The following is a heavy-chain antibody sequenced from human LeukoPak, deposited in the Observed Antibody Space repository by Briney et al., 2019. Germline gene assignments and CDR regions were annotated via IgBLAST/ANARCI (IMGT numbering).Heavy chain of an antibody. CDR3: ARDRIFGVVKYYYYYGMDV. V-gene: IGHV3-53*01. Sequence: GGSLRLSCAASGFTFSSYAMTWVRQAPGKGLEWVSVIYSGGSTYYADSVKGRFTISRDNSKNTLYLQMNSLRAEDTAVYYCARDRIFGVVKYYYYYGMDVWGQGTTVTVSS. CDR2: IYSGGST. CDR1: GFTFSSYA. D-gene: IGHD3-3*02. J-gene: IGHJ6*02.